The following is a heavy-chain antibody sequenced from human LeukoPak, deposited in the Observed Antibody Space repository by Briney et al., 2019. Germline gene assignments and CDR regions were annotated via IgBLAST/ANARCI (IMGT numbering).Heavy chain of an antibody. J-gene: IGHJ4*02. D-gene: IGHD2-2*01. CDR3: ARGGYQLLWY. CDR2: IKQDGSEK. CDR1: GFTFSTYW. V-gene: IGHV3-7*04. Sequence: GGSLRLSCAASGFTFSTYWMSWVRQAPGTGLEWVASIKQDGSEKSYVDSVKGRFTISRDNAKNSLYLQMNSLRAEDTAVYYCARGGYQLLWYWGQGTLVTVSS.